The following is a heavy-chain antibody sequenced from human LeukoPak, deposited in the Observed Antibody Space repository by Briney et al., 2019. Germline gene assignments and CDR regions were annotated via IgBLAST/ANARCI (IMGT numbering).Heavy chain of an antibody. CDR2: INHSGST. J-gene: IGHJ4*02. V-gene: IGHV4-34*01. CDR3: ARGITYFDY. CDR1: GGSFSGYY. Sequence: SETLSFTCAVYGGSFSGYYWSWIRQPPGKGLEWIGEINHSGSTNYNPSLKSRVTISVDTSKNQFSLELSSVTAADTAVYYCARGITYFDYWGQGTLVTVSS.